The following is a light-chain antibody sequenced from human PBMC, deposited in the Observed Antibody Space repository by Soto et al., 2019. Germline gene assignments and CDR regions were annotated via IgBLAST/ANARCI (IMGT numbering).Light chain of an antibody. CDR2: DTS. J-gene: IGKJ5*01. CDR3: QQYNIGSLLT. CDR1: QSVRNS. V-gene: IGKV3-15*01. Sequence: EIVVTQSPATLSVSPGERATLSCMFSQSVRNSVAWYQHKPGETPTVIIYDTSTRAVGIPVRFRGRGYGTYLDFTISSLQFEDFAVYSCQQYNIGSLLTLGQGTRLEIK.